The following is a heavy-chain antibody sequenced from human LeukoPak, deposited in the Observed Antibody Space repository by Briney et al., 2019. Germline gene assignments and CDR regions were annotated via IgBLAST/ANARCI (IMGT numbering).Heavy chain of an antibody. V-gene: IGHV1-3*03. Sequence: GASVKVSCKASGYTFTKYGISWVRQAPGQRLEWMGWINAGDGNTKYSQDFQGRVTITRDTSASTAYMELSSLRSEDMAVYYCAREWSRSSLLGYWGQGTLVTVSS. D-gene: IGHD6-6*01. CDR2: INAGDGNT. CDR1: GYTFTKYG. CDR3: AREWSRSSLLGY. J-gene: IGHJ4*02.